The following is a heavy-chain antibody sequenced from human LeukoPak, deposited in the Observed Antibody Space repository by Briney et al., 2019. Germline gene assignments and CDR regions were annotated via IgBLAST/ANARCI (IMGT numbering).Heavy chain of an antibody. Sequence: GGSLRLSCAASGFTFSSYAMIWVRQAPGKGLEWVSVISGSGSSTDYADSVKGRCTISRDNSKNALYLQIDSLRVEETAVYYSSXDPPRXRAIVDAFDVWXQGTMVTVSS. V-gene: IGHV3-23*01. CDR1: GFTFSSYA. CDR2: ISGSGSST. J-gene: IGHJ3*01. CDR3: SXDPPRXRAIVDAFDV. D-gene: IGHD3-22*01.